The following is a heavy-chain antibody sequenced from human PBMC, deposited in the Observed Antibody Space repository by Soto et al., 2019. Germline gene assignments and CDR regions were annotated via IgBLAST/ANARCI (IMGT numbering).Heavy chain of an antibody. J-gene: IGHJ4*02. V-gene: IGHV3-73*02. Sequence: EVQLVESGGGLVQPGGYLKMSCAASGITFTDSAIHWFRQASGKGPEWVGRIRNKINTYATAYAASVKGRFTISRDDATGTTYLQMNSLTTEDTAVYYCSRRRDWTATDPLDYWGQETLVTVAS. CDR2: IRNKINTYAT. CDR1: GITFTDSA. CDR3: SRRRDWTATDPLDY. D-gene: IGHD2-21*01.